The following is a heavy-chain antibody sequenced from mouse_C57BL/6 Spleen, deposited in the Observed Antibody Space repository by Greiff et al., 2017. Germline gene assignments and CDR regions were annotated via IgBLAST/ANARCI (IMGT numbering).Heavy chain of an antibody. Sequence: QVQLQQPGAELVKPGASVKLSCKASGYTFTSYWMQWVKQRPGQGLEWIGEIDPSDSYTNYNQKFKGKATLTVDTSSSTAYMQLSSLTSEDSAVYYCASRGDCDGFAYWGQGTLVTVSA. J-gene: IGHJ3*01. CDR2: IDPSDSYT. CDR3: ASRGDCDGFAY. V-gene: IGHV1-50*01. CDR1: GYTFTSYW.